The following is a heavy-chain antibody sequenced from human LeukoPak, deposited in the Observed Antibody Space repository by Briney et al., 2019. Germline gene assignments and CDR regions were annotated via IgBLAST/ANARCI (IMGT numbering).Heavy chain of an antibody. V-gene: IGHV1-2*02. CDR3: ASEDWNGPLRY. D-gene: IGHD1-1*01. CDR1: GYTFTGYY. CDR2: INPNSGGT. J-gene: IGHJ4*02. Sequence: GASVKVSCKASGYTFTGYYMHWVRQAPGQGLEWMGWINPNSGGTNYAQESQGRVTMTRDTSISTAYMELSRLRSDDTAVYYCASEDWNGPLRYWGQGTLVTVSS.